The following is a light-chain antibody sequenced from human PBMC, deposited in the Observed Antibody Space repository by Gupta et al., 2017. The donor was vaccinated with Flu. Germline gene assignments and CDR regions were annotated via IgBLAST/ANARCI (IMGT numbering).Light chain of an antibody. V-gene: IGLV2-14*01. Sequence: QSALTQPASVSGSPGQSITISCTETSSDIGDYNSVSWYQHHPGKAPKLVIFEVNNRPSGVSDRFSGSKSGDTASLTISGLQAEDEADYYCISYTRRSVFFFGAGTTVTV. CDR1: SSDIGDYNS. CDR3: ISYTRRSVFF. J-gene: IGLJ1*01. CDR2: EVN.